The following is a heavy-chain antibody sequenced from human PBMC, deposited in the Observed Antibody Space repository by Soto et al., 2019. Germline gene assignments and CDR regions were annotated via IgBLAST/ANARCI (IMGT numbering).Heavy chain of an antibody. Sequence: GGSLRLSCAASGFTFSSYWMHWVRQAPGKGLVWVSRINSDGSSTSYADSVKGRFTISRDHAKNMLYLEMNGLRAEDTAVYYCARTYYDILFGYDGADYFEYWGQGTLVTVSS. CDR1: GFTFSSYW. D-gene: IGHD3-9*01. CDR2: INSDGSST. J-gene: IGHJ4*02. CDR3: ARTYYDILFGYDGADYFEY. V-gene: IGHV3-74*01.